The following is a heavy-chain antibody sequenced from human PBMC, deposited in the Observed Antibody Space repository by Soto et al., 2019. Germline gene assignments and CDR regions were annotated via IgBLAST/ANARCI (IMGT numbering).Heavy chain of an antibody. V-gene: IGHV4-34*01. J-gene: IGHJ5*02. CDR3: GVGDNWFDP. D-gene: IGHD3-16*01. Sequence: SETLSLTCAVYGGSCSGYYWSWIRQPPGKGLEWIGEINHSGSTNYNPSLKSRVTISVDTSKNQFSLKLSSVTAADTAVYYCGVGDNWFDPWGQGTLVTVSS. CDR2: INHSGST. CDR1: GGSCSGYY.